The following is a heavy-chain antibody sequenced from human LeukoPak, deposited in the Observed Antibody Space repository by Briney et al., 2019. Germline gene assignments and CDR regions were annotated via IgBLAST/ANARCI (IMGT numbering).Heavy chain of an antibody. CDR1: GGSISSYF. J-gene: IGHJ5*02. V-gene: IGHV4-59*01. D-gene: IGHD3-3*01. Sequence: SETLCVTCTVSGGSISSYFWSLIRQPPGKGLYLFGFLYYSGSTNYNPSLKSRVTISVDTSKNQFSLKLSSVTAADTAVYYCASLSYDFWSGYYDHEVDWFDPWGQGTLVTVSS. CDR2: LYYSGST. CDR3: ASLSYDFWSGYYDHEVDWFDP.